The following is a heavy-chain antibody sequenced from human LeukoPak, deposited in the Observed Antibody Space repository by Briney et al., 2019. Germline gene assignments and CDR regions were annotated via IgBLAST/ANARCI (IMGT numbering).Heavy chain of an antibody. CDR2: ISGSGGST. J-gene: IGHJ1*01. V-gene: IGHV3-23*01. CDR1: GFTFSSYA. Sequence: PGGSLRLSCAASGFTFSSYAMSWVRQAPGKGLEWVSAISGSGGSTYYADSVKGRFTISRDNSKNTLYLQMNSLRVEDTAVYYCTSRGDPTAEYFQRWGQGTLVNVSP. D-gene: IGHD2-21*02. CDR3: TSRGDPTAEYFQR.